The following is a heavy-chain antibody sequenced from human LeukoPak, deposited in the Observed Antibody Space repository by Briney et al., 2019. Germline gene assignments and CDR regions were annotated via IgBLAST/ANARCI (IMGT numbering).Heavy chain of an antibody. CDR2: ISAYNGNS. CDR3: ARAGGAIFGAFDI. D-gene: IGHD4-23*01. CDR1: GYTLTSYG. J-gene: IGHJ3*02. Sequence: ASVKVSCKASGYTLTSYGISWVRQAPGQGLEWMGWISAYNGNSNYAQKLQGRATMTTDTSTNTAYMDLRSLRSEDTAVYYCARAGGAIFGAFDIWGQGTMVTVSS. V-gene: IGHV1-18*01.